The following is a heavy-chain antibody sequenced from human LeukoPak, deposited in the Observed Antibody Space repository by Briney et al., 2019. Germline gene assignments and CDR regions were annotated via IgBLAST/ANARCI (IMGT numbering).Heavy chain of an antibody. CDR3: AKDALRGDY. V-gene: IGHV3-30*02. CDR1: GFTFSSYG. CDR2: IRYDGGNK. J-gene: IGHJ4*02. Sequence: GGSLRLSCAASGFTFSSYGMHWVRQAPGKGLEWVAFIRYDGGNKYYADSVKGRFTISRDNSKNTLYLQMNSLRAEDTAVYYCAKDALRGDYWGQGTLVTVSS. D-gene: IGHD2-8*01.